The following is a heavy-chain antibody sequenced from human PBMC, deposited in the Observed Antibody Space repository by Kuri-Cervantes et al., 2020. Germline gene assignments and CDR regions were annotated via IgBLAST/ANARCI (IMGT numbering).Heavy chain of an antibody. CDR3: AKDGWFGDLGA. CDR2: ISGSGGST. V-gene: IGHV3-23*01. D-gene: IGHD3-10*01. CDR1: GFTFDDYA. Sequence: GESLKISCAVSGFTFDDYAMHWVRQAPGKGLERVSAISGSGGSTYYADSVKGRFTISRDNSKNTLYLQMNSLRAEDTAVYYCAKDGWFGDLGAWGQRTLVTVSS. J-gene: IGHJ5*02.